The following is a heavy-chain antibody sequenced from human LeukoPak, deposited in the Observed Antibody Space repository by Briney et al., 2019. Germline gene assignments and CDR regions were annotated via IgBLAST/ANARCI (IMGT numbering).Heavy chain of an antibody. CDR2: IFRSGTT. D-gene: IGHD4-11*01. CDR1: GGSISTSHW. V-gene: IGHV4-4*02. J-gene: IGHJ2*01. Sequence: PSGPLSLTCAVYGGSISTSHWWTWVSQPPGRGLEWIGEIFRSGTTDYNPSLKSRVPISVDKSNNQFSLKLTSVTAADTAVYYCARDSTVRSWYFDLWGRGTLVTVSS. CDR3: ARDSTVRSWYFDL.